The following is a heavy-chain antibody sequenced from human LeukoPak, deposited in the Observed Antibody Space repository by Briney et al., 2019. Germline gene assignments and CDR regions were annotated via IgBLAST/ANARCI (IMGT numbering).Heavy chain of an antibody. CDR2: INHSGST. Sequence: SETLSLTCAVYGGSFSGYYWSWIRQPPGKGLEWIGEINHSGSTNYNPSLKSRVTISVDTSKNQFSLKLSFVTAADTAVYYCARGLGYCSSTSCYRGPLSYYYYGMDVWGQGTTVTVSS. D-gene: IGHD2-2*02. CDR3: ARGLGYCSSTSCYRGPLSYYYYGMDV. CDR1: GGSFSGYY. V-gene: IGHV4-34*01. J-gene: IGHJ6*02.